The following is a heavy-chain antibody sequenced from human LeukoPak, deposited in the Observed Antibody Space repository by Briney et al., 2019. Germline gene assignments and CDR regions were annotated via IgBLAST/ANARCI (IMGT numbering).Heavy chain of an antibody. CDR3: ARRRKDLNWFDP. V-gene: IGHV4-39*01. Sequence: SETLSLTCTVSGDSISSSDFYWGWIRRPPGKGLEWIAPINYSGRTFYNPSPESRVTISVDMSKNQFSLRLNSVTAADTAVYYCARRRKDLNWFDPWGQGTLVTVSS. J-gene: IGHJ5*02. CDR2: INYSGRT. CDR1: GDSISSSDFY.